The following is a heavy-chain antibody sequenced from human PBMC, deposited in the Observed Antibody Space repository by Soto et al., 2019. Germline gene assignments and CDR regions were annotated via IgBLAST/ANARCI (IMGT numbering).Heavy chain of an antibody. V-gene: IGHV4-59*01. CDR1: GGSISSYY. D-gene: IGHD6-13*01. Sequence: NPSETLSLTCTVSGGSISSYYWSWIRQPPGKGLEWIGYIYYSGSTNYNPSLKSRVTISVDTSKNQFSLKLSSVTAADTAVYYCARVRGIALLPYYYYGMDVWGQGTTVTVSS. J-gene: IGHJ6*02. CDR2: IYYSGST. CDR3: ARVRGIALLPYYYYGMDV.